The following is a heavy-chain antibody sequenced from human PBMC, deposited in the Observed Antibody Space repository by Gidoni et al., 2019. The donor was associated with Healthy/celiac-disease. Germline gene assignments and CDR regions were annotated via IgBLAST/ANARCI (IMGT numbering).Heavy chain of an antibody. CDR3: ARGMLSGYYPINWFDY. D-gene: IGHD3-22*01. Sequence: QLQLQESGPGLVKPSETLSLTCTVSGGSISSSSYYWGWIRQPPGKGLEWIGSIYYSGSTYYNPSLKSRVTISVDTSKNQFSLKLSSVTAADTAVYYCARGMLSGYYPINWFDYWGQGTLVTVSS. CDR1: GGSISSSSYY. J-gene: IGHJ5*01. V-gene: IGHV4-39*01. CDR2: IYYSGST.